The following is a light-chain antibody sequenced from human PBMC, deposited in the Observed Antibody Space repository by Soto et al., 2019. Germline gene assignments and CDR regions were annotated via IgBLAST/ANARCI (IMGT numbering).Light chain of an antibody. CDR1: SSDVGAYNF. V-gene: IGLV2-11*01. Sequence: QSVLTQPRSVSGSPGQSVTISCTGTSSDVGAYNFVSWYQHHPGKAPKLMIHDVSNRPSGVPDRFSGSKSGNTASLTVSGLQAEDEGDYYCCSYTNSRTYVFGTGTKVTVL. J-gene: IGLJ1*01. CDR2: DVS. CDR3: CSYTNSRTYV.